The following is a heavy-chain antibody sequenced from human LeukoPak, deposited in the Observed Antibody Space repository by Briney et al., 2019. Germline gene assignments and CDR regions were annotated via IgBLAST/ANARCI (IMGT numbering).Heavy chain of an antibody. CDR2: IRSKGYGGTT. D-gene: IGHD1-1*01. J-gene: IGHJ4*02. CDR3: TGNRGGQLPFDY. CDR1: GFMFDDYA. V-gene: IGHV3-49*04. Sequence: GGSLRLSCTGSGFMFDDYALTWVRQAPGKGLEWISFIRSKGYGGTTDYAASVKGRFTISRDDSKGVLYLQMNSLKTDDTAVYFCTGNRGGQLPFDYWGRGTQVTVSS.